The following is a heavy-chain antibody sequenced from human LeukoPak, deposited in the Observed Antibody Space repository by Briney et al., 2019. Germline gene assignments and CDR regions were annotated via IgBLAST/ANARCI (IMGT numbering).Heavy chain of an antibody. CDR2: ISYDGTNK. D-gene: IGHD2-15*01. Sequence: GGSLRLSCAASGFTFSRYGMHWVRQAPGKGLEWVAVISYDGTNKYYADSVKGRFTVSRDNSKNTLYLQMNSLRTDDTAVYYCAKFWTGVAATPAYWGQGTLVTVSS. J-gene: IGHJ4*02. CDR1: GFTFSRYG. CDR3: AKFWTGVAATPAY. V-gene: IGHV3-30*18.